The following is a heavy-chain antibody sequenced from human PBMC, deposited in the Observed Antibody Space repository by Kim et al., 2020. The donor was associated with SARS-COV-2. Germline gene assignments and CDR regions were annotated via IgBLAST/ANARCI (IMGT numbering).Heavy chain of an antibody. CDR2: IYYSGST. Sequence: SETLSLTCTVSGGSISSYYWSWIRQPPGKGLEWIGYIYYSGSTNYNPSLKSRVTISVDTSKNQFSLKLSSVTAADTAVYYCASSGGYCSGGSCYLNWFDPWGQGTLVTVSS. CDR1: GGSISSYY. CDR3: ASSGGYCSGGSCYLNWFDP. J-gene: IGHJ5*02. D-gene: IGHD2-15*01. V-gene: IGHV4-59*08.